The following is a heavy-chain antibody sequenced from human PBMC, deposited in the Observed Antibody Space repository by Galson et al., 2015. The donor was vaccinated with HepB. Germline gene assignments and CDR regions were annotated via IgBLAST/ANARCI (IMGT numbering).Heavy chain of an antibody. CDR2: ISYEGSVK. Sequence: SLRLSCAASGFVFSNYGMQWVRQAPGKGLEWLAVISYEGSVKYYADSVKGRLTISRDDSKNTLYLQMNSLGVEGTAVYYCAKERGYRGEHYGAHFDIWGQGTRVTVAS. J-gene: IGHJ3*02. CDR3: AKERGYRGEHYGAHFDI. CDR1: GFVFSNYG. D-gene: IGHD2-21*01. V-gene: IGHV3-30*18.